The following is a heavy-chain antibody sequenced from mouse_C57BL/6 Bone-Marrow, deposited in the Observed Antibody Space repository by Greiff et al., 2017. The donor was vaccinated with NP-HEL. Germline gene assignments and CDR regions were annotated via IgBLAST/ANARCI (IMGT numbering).Heavy chain of an antibody. Sequence: EVMLVESGGGLVQSGRSLRLSCATSGFTFSDFYMEWVRQAPGKGLEWIAASRNKANDYTTEYSASVKGRFIVSRDTSQSILYLQMNALRAEDTAIYYCARGSYYGSSLDYWGQGTTLTVSS. D-gene: IGHD1-1*01. CDR3: ARGSYYGSSLDY. V-gene: IGHV7-1*01. CDR2: SRNKANDYTT. CDR1: GFTFSDFY. J-gene: IGHJ2*01.